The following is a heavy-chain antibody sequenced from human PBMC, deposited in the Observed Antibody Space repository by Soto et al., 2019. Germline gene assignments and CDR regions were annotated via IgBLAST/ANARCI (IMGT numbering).Heavy chain of an antibody. CDR3: AREGDGYNLGPSVDFDY. D-gene: IGHD5-12*01. Sequence: QVQLVQSGAEVKKPGASVKVSCKASGYTFTTYYMHWVRQAPGQGLEWMGVINPSGGSTSYAQKSQGRFTGTRDTSTSTLYMELSSLRSEDTAVYYCAREGDGYNLGPSVDFDYWGQGTLVTVSS. V-gene: IGHV1-46*01. CDR2: INPSGGST. J-gene: IGHJ4*02. CDR1: GYTFTTYY.